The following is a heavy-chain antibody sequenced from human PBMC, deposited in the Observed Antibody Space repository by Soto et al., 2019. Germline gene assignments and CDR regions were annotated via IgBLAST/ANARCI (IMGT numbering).Heavy chain of an antibody. CDR2: ISSSSSYI. D-gene: IGHD1-7*01. V-gene: IGHV3-21*01. CDR3: AREPNWNYATLDY. J-gene: IGHJ4*02. Sequence: EVQLVESGGGLVQPGGSLRLSCAASGFTFSSYSMNWVRQAPGKGLEWVSSISSSSSYIYYADSVKGRFTISRDNAKNSLYLQMNSLRAEDTAVYYCAREPNWNYATLDYWGQGTLVTVSS. CDR1: GFTFSSYS.